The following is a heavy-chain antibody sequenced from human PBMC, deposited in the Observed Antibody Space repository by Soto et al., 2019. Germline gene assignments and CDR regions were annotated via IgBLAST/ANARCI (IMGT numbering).Heavy chain of an antibody. Sequence: SETLSLTCTVSGGSISSSSYCWGWIRQPPGKGLEWIGRINHSGSTYYNPSLKSRVTISVDTSKNQFSLKLSSVTAADTAVYYCARLYSGYDFRVEYHYYYMDVWGKGTTVTVSS. V-gene: IGHV4-39*01. CDR1: GGSISSSSYC. J-gene: IGHJ6*03. CDR3: ARLYSGYDFRVEYHYYYMDV. CDR2: INHSGST. D-gene: IGHD5-12*01.